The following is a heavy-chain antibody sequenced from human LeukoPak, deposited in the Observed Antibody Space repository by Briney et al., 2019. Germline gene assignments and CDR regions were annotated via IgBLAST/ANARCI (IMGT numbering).Heavy chain of an antibody. V-gene: IGHV3-23*01. CDR3: AKALEYSSSSAYFDY. D-gene: IGHD6-6*01. J-gene: IGHJ4*02. Sequence: TGGSLRLSCAASGFTFSSYAMSWVHQAPGKGLEWVSAISGSGSSTYYADSVKGRFTISRDNSKNTLYLQMNSLRAEDTAVYYCAKALEYSSSSAYFDYWGQGTLVSVSS. CDR1: GFTFSSYA. CDR2: ISGSGSST.